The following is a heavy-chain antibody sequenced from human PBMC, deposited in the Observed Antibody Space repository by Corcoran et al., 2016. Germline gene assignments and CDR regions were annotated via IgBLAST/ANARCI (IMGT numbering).Heavy chain of an antibody. V-gene: IGHV2-70*04. CDR2: IDWDDDK. CDR1: GFSLSTSGMR. J-gene: IGHJ1*01. Sequence: QVTLKESGPALVKPTQTLTLTCTFSGFSLSTSGMRVSWIRQPPGKALEWLVRIDWDDDKFYSTTLKTRLTISKDTSKNQVVLTMTNMDPVDKCTYCCSRSYDSSGYSSAEYLQQWGQGTLVTVSS. CDR3: SRSYDSSGYSSAEYLQQ. D-gene: IGHD3-22*01.